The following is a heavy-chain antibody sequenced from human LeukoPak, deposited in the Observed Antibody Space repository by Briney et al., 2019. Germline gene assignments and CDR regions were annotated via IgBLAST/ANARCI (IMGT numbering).Heavy chain of an antibody. CDR1: GFTFSSYS. J-gene: IGHJ4*02. Sequence: PGGSLRLSCAVSGFTFSSYSMNWVRQAPGKGPEWISYISSSSSTIYYADSVKGRFTISRDNAKNSLYLQMNSLRAEDTAVYYCLVGATAALPFDYWGQGTLVTVSS. V-gene: IGHV3-48*01. CDR2: ISSSSSTI. CDR3: LVGATAALPFDY. D-gene: IGHD1-26*01.